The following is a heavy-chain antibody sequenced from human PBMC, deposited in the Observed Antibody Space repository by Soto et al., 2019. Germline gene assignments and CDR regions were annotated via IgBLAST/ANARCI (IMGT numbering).Heavy chain of an antibody. J-gene: IGHJ4*02. D-gene: IGHD6-13*01. CDR1: GFTFSSYW. CDR3: ARVHPIAAAGTGFDY. CDR2: INSDGSST. V-gene: IGHV3-74*01. Sequence: PGGSLRLSCAASGFTFSSYWMHWVRQAPGKGLVWVSRINSDGSSTSYADSVKGRFTISRDNAKNTLYLQMNSLRAEDTAVYYCARVHPIAAAGTGFDYWGQGTLVTVSS.